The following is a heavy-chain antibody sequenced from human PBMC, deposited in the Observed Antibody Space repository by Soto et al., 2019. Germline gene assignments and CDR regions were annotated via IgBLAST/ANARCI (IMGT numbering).Heavy chain of an antibody. CDR2: VYYSGST. CDR3: ARVGRPRTSLLLPIHYFDN. CDR1: GGSVRSSNNY. D-gene: IGHD3-22*01. V-gene: IGHV4-61*01. Sequence: SETLSLTCTVSGGSVRSSNNYWSWIRQPPGKGLEWIGYVYYSGSTKYNPSLKSQVTISADTSKNQFSLNPSSVTAADTAVYYCARVGRPRTSLLLPIHYFDNWGQGTLVTVSS. J-gene: IGHJ4*02.